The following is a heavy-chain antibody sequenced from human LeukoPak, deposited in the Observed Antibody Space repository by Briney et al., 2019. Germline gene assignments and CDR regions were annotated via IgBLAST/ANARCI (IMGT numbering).Heavy chain of an antibody. CDR1: GYTFSNYD. Sequence: GASVKVSCKASGYTFSNYDISWVRQATGQGLEWMGWMNPNTGNTGYAQKFQGRVTMTRNTSISTAYMELSSLRSEDTAVYYCARRRQTSILGVANVYPSYGMDVWGRGTTVTVSS. J-gene: IGHJ6*02. V-gene: IGHV1-8*01. CDR2: MNPNTGNT. CDR3: ARRRQTSILGVANVYPSYGMDV. D-gene: IGHD3-3*01.